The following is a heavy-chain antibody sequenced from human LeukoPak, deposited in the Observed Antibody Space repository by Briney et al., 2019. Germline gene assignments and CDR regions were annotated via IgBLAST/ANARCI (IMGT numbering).Heavy chain of an antibody. CDR2: IDPNGKTL. J-gene: IGHJ5*02. CDR1: GFTFSTCV. CDR3: AAQTTLTGAYDP. V-gene: IGHV3-64*01. D-gene: IGHD1-20*01. Sequence: PGGALRLSCAASGFTFSTCVMLWVRQAPGRGLAYVSSIDPNGKTLYYANSVKGRFNISRDNPNNMLYLQMGSLTTEDMAVYYCAAQTTLTGAYDPWGQGTLVTVSS.